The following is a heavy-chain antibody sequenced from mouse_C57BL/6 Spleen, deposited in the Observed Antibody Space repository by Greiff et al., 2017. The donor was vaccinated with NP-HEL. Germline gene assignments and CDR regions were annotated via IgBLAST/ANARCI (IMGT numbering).Heavy chain of an antibody. CDR2: IDPEDGET. CDR3: ARGDGHGFDY. V-gene: IGHV14-2*01. J-gene: IGHJ2*01. Sequence: VQLQQSGAELVKPGASVKLSCTASGFNIKDYYMHWVKQRTEQGLEWIGRIDPEDGETKYAPNFQGKATITADTSSNTAYLQLSSLTSEDTAVYYCARGDGHGFDYGGQGTTLTVSS. CDR1: GFNIKDYY. D-gene: IGHD2-3*01.